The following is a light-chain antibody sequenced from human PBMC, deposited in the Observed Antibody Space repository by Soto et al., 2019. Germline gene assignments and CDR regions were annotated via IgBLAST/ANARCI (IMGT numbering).Light chain of an antibody. CDR1: QFIDSY. CDR3: QQYNNWPPV. J-gene: IGKJ1*01. CDR2: DAS. V-gene: IGKV3D-15*01. Sequence: EVVLTQSPGTLSLSQGERANLSCRASQFIDSYLAWYRQIPGQAPRLLIYDASNRATGIPARFTGSGSGTEFTLTISSLQSEDFAVYYCQQYNNWPPVFGQGTKVDIK.